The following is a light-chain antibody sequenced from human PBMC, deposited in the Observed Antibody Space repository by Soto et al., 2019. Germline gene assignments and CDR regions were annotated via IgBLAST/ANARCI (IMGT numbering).Light chain of an antibody. CDR1: ESVSSN. J-gene: IGKJ5*01. CDR2: GAS. Sequence: EIVLTQSPGTLSVSPGERATLSCRASESVSSNLAWYQQRPGQAPRLVIYGASTRPTGIPARFSGGGSGTEFTLTISSLQSEDFAVYYCQQYNSWPPITFGQETRLEIK. V-gene: IGKV3-15*01. CDR3: QQYNSWPPIT.